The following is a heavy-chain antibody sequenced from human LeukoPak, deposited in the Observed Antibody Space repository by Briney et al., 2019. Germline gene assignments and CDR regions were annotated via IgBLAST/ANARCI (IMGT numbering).Heavy chain of an antibody. Sequence: SETLSLTCTVSGGSISSSSYYWGWIRQPPGKGLEWIGSIYYTGSTYYNPSLKSRVTISVDTSKKQFSLKLRSVTAADTAVYYCARDYSSSSDGIDYWGQGTLVTVSS. D-gene: IGHD6-6*01. CDR2: IYYTGST. CDR3: ARDYSSSSDGIDY. CDR1: GGSISSSSYY. J-gene: IGHJ4*02. V-gene: IGHV4-39*01.